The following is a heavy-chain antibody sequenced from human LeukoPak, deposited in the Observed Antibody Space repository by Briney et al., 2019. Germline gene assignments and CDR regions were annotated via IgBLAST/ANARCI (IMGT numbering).Heavy chain of an antibody. Sequence: PSETLSLTCTVSGGSISSGSYYWSWIRQPAGKGLEWSGRIYTSGTTNYNPSLKSRVTISVDTSKNQFSLKLSSVTAADTAVYYCARGASSSSAIGYYYYYMDDWGKGTTVTVSS. V-gene: IGHV4-61*02. CDR1: GGSISSGSYY. D-gene: IGHD6-6*01. CDR2: IYTSGTT. CDR3: ARGASSSSAIGYYYYYMDD. J-gene: IGHJ6*03.